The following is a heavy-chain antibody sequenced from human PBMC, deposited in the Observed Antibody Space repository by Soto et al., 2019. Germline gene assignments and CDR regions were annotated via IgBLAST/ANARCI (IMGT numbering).Heavy chain of an antibody. D-gene: IGHD6-6*01. CDR2: ISSSGTYI. J-gene: IGHJ5*01. CDR3: AKSLAARLDWFDS. CDR1: GFTFNSYS. V-gene: IGHV3-21*01. Sequence: GGSLRVSCAASGFTFNSYSMNWVRQDPGKGLEWVSSISSSGTYIYYADSMQGRFTISRDNAKNSLYLQMNSLRAEDTAVYYCAKSLAARLDWFDSWGQGTLVTVSS.